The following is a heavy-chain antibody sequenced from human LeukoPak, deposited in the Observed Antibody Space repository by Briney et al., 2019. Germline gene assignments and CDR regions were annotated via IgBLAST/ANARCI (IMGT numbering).Heavy chain of an antibody. CDR2: FDPEDGET. V-gene: IGHV1-24*01. CDR3: ATVANGREDSSSWYWFDP. Sequence: GASVKVSCKVSGYTLTELSMHWVRQAPGKGLEWMGGFDPEDGETIYAQKFQGRVTMTEDTSTDTAYMELSSLRSEDTAVYYCATVANGREDSSSWYWFDPWGQGTLVTVSS. CDR1: GYTLTELS. D-gene: IGHD6-13*01. J-gene: IGHJ5*02.